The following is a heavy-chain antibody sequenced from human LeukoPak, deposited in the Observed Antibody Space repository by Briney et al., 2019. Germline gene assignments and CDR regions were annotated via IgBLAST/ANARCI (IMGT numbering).Heavy chain of an antibody. V-gene: IGHV4-34*01. CDR1: GGSLSGYY. CDR2: INQSGST. J-gene: IGHJ6*03. Sequence: SETLSLTCAVYGGSLSGYYWSWIRQPPGKGLEWIGEINQSGSTNYNPSLKSRVSISLDTSKNQFSLKLSSVTAADTAIYYCGGLIVEPAPMYYYYIDVWGKGTTVTVSS. CDR3: GGLIVEPAPMYYYYIDV. D-gene: IGHD2-2*01.